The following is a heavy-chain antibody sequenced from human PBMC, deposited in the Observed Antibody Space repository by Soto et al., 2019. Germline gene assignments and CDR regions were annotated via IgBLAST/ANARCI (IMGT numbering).Heavy chain of an antibody. Sequence: QVQLVQSGAEVKKPGASVKVSCKASGYTFTSYDIKWVRQATGQGFEYLGWMNPNSGNTGYVKKFQGRVTMTRDTSMSTAYMDLSSLRSEDTAVYYCARGSKYGDYSMWFDPLGPGTLVTVSS. CDR3: ARGSKYGDYSMWFDP. CDR1: GYTFTSYD. D-gene: IGHD4-17*01. V-gene: IGHV1-8*01. J-gene: IGHJ5*02. CDR2: MNPNSGNT.